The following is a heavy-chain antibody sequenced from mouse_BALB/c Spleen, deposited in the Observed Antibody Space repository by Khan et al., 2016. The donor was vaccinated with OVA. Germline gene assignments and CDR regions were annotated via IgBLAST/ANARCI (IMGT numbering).Heavy chain of an antibody. D-gene: IGHD2-10*01. CDR3: ARPPYCYYTLDH. J-gene: IGHJ4*01. CDR1: GYTFTNYG. V-gene: IGHV9-3-1*01. CDR2: INTYTGEP. Sequence: QIQLVQSGPELKKPGETVKISCKASGYTFTNYGMNWVKQSPGKALKWMGWINTYTGEPTYADDFKGRFAFSLETSASTAYLQISNLKNEDTATNFCARPPYCYYTLDHWGQGTSGTVSS.